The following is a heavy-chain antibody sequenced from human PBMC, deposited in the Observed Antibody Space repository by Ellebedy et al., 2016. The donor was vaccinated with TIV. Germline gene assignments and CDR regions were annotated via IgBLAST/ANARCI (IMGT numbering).Heavy chain of an antibody. CDR2: TYYTSRWYN. CDR1: GDTVSSNSAI. Sequence: MPSETLSLTCAISGDTVSSNSAIWNWIRQSPSRGLEWLGRTYYTSRWYNDYAVSVKGRITINPDTSKNQFSLQLSSVTPEDTAVYYCARLLMVTIPDYYYYGMDVWGQGTTVTVSS. CDR3: ARLLMVTIPDYYYYGMDV. D-gene: IGHD5-18*01. V-gene: IGHV6-1*01. J-gene: IGHJ6*02.